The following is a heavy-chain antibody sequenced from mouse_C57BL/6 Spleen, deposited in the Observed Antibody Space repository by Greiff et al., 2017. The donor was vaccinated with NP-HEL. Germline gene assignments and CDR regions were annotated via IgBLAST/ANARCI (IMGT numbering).Heavy chain of an antibody. Sequence: VQLQQSGPELVKPGASVKISCKASGYSFTGYYMNWVKQSPEKSLEWIGEINPSTGGTTYNQKFKAKATLTVDKSSSTAYMQLKSLTSEDSAVYYCARWNGDYWGQGTTLTVSS. CDR1: GYSFTGYY. D-gene: IGHD1-2*01. CDR2: INPSTGGT. J-gene: IGHJ2*01. V-gene: IGHV1-42*01. CDR3: ARWNGDY.